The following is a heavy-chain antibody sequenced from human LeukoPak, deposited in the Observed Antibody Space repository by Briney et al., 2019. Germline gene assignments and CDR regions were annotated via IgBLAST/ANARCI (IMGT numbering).Heavy chain of an antibody. CDR1: SGSFTGYY. D-gene: IGHD1-1*01. Sequence: PSETLSLTCAVSSGSFTGYYWGWIRQPPGKGLEWIGSIYYSGSTYYNPSLKSRVTISVDTSKNQFSLKLSSVTAADTAVYYCAHSNNWYEGFDYWGQGTLVTVSS. CDR3: AHSNNWYEGFDY. J-gene: IGHJ4*02. CDR2: IYYSGST. V-gene: IGHV4-39*01.